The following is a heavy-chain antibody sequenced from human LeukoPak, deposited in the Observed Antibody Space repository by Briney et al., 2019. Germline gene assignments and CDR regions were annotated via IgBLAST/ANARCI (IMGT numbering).Heavy chain of an antibody. V-gene: IGHV4-39*01. Sequence: SETLSLTCTVSGGSISSSSYYWGWIRQPPGRGLEWIGSFYYSGSTYYNPSLRSRVTISVDTSKDQFSLRLSSVTATDTAVYYCARRLAGTEDYWGQGTLVTVSS. CDR3: ARRLAGTEDY. CDR2: FYYSGST. J-gene: IGHJ4*02. D-gene: IGHD6-13*01. CDR1: GGSISSSSYY.